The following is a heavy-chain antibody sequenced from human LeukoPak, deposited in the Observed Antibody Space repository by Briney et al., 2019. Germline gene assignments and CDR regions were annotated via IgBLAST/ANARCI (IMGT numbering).Heavy chain of an antibody. CDR1: GFTFSSYG. CDR3: ATDYGANSGGFDY. Sequence: GGTLRLSCAASGFTFSSYGMSWVRQAPGKGLEWVSYISSSGSTIHYADSVKGRFTISRDNAKNSLYLQMNSLRAEDTAVYYCATDYGANSGGFDYWGQGTLVTVSS. D-gene: IGHD4-23*01. V-gene: IGHV3-48*04. J-gene: IGHJ4*02. CDR2: ISSSGSTI.